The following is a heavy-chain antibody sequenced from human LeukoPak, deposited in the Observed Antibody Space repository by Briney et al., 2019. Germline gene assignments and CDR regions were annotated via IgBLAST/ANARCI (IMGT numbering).Heavy chain of an antibody. CDR3: AKRFSSAYDFDY. V-gene: IGHV3-30*18. D-gene: IGHD6-19*01. J-gene: IGHJ4*02. CDR1: GFTFSSYG. CDR2: ISYVGGNK. Sequence: GRSLRLSCAASGFTFSSYGMHWVRQAPGKGLEWVAVISYVGGNKYYVDSVKGRFTISRDNSKNTLYLQINSVKVEDTALYYCAKRFSSAYDFDYWGQGTLVTVSS.